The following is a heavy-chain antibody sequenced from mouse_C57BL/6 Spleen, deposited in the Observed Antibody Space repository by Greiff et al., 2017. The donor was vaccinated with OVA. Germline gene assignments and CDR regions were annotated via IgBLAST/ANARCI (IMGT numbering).Heavy chain of an antibody. CDR2: IWTGGGT. V-gene: IGHV2-9-1*01. D-gene: IGHD1-1*01. J-gene: IGHJ4*01. Sequence: QVQLQQSGPGLVAPSQSLSITCTVSGFSLTSYAISWVRQPPGKGLEWLGVIWTGGGTNYNSALKSRLSISKDNSKSQVFLKMNSLQTDDTARYYCARKATVVGGYAMDYWGQGTSVTVSS. CDR1: GFSLTSYA. CDR3: ARKATVVGGYAMDY.